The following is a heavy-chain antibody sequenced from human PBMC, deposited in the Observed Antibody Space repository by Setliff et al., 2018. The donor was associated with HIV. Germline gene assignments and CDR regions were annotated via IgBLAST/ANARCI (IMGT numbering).Heavy chain of an antibody. Sequence: SETLSLTCAVSGGSISSSNWWSWVRQPPGKGLEGIGNIHYSGSTYYNPSLKSRVTISVDTSKNQFPLKLSSVTAADRAVYYCARPRRVRSRAWYWFDIWGQGTLVTVSS. CDR2: IHYSGST. V-gene: IGHV4-4*02. J-gene: IGHJ5*02. CDR1: GGSISSSNW. D-gene: IGHD6-19*01. CDR3: ARPRRVRSRAWYWFDI.